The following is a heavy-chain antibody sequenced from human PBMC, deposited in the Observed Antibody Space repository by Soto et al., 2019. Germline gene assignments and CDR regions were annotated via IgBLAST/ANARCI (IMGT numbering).Heavy chain of an antibody. CDR3: ASYSGSYRGSTYGMDV. D-gene: IGHD1-26*01. V-gene: IGHV1-8*01. Sequence: ASVKVSCKVSGYTFTSYDINWVRQATGQGLEWMGWMNPNSGNTGYAQKFQGRVTMTRNTSISTAYMELSSLRSEDTAVYYCASYSGSYRGSTYGMDVWGQGTTVTVSS. CDR2: MNPNSGNT. J-gene: IGHJ6*02. CDR1: GYTFTSYD.